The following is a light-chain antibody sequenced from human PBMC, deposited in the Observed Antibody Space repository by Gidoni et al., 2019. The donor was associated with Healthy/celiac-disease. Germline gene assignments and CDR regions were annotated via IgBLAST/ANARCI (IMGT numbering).Light chain of an antibody. V-gene: IGKV2-28*01. CDR3: MQALQTPRT. CDR1: QSLLHSNGYNY. Sequence: DLVMTQSRLSLPVTPGEPASISCRSSQSLLHSNGYNYLDWYLQKPGQSPQLLIYLGSNRASGVPDRFSGSGSGTDFTLKISRVEAEDVGVYYCMQALQTPRTFGQGTKVEIK. J-gene: IGKJ1*01. CDR2: LGS.